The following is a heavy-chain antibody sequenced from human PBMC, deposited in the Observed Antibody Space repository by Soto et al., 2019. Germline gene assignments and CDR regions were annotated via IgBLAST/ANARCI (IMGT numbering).Heavy chain of an antibody. CDR2: IYYSGST. CDR3: AREGYYYDSSGYGPPSTGMDV. Sequence: SETLSLTCTVSGGSISSYYWSWIRQPPGKGLEWIGYIYYSGSTNYNPSLKSRVTISVDTSKNQSSLKLSSVTAADTAVYYCAREGYYYDSSGYGPPSTGMDVWGQGTTVTVSS. V-gene: IGHV4-59*01. CDR1: GGSISSYY. D-gene: IGHD3-22*01. J-gene: IGHJ6*02.